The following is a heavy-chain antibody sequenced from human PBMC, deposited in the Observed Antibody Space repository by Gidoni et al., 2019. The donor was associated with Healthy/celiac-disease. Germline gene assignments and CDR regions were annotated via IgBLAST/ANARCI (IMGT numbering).Heavy chain of an antibody. CDR1: GFTFSSYS. D-gene: IGHD3-9*01. J-gene: IGHJ4*02. Sequence: EVQLVESGGGLVQPGGSLSLSCAASGFTFSSYSMNWVRQAPGKGLEWVSYISSSSSTIYYADSVKGRFTISRDNAKNSLYLQMNSLRAEDTAVYYCARDREGRYPSAFDYWGQGTLVTVSS. CDR2: ISSSSSTI. V-gene: IGHV3-48*01. CDR3: ARDREGRYPSAFDY.